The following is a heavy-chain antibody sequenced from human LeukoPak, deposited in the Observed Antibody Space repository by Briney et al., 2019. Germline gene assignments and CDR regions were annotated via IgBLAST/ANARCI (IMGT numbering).Heavy chain of an antibody. CDR1: GGSISSSSYY. Sequence: ETLSLTCTVSGGSISSSSYYWGWIRQAPGKGLEWVGYIKPDGSGESYMDSVKGRFTISRDNTKNSLFLQMNSLRAEDTAMYYCAKGITGNVRFDHWGQGTLVTVSS. J-gene: IGHJ4*02. V-gene: IGHV3-7*01. CDR3: AKGITGNVRFDH. D-gene: IGHD1-20*01. CDR2: IKPDGSGE.